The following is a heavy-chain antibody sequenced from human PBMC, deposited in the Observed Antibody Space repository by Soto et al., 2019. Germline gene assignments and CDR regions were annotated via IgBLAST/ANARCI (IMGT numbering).Heavy chain of an antibody. V-gene: IGHV5-51*01. Sequence: PGESLKISCKGSGYSFTSYWIGWVRQMPGKGLEWMGIIYPGDSDTRYSPSFQGQVTISADKSISTAYLQWSSLKASDTAKYYCARLYPFTYGSSWYDIWGQGTLVTVSS. D-gene: IGHD6-13*01. CDR1: GYSFTSYW. CDR2: IYPGDSDT. J-gene: IGHJ4*02. CDR3: ARLYPFTYGSSWYDI.